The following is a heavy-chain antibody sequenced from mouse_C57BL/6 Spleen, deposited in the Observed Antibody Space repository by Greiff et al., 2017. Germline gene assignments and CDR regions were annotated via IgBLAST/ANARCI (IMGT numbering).Heavy chain of an antibody. Sequence: QVQLQQSGAELVKPGASVKLSCKASGYAFSSYWMYWVPQTPGKGLEWIGQIYSGDGDTHYNGKFKGKAKMTEDKATSIAYMQLSSLNSEDSAVYFCARKGAQATAMDYWGQGTSVTVSS. CDR1: GYAFSSYW. V-gene: IGHV1-80*01. CDR2: IYSGDGDT. CDR3: ARKGAQATAMDY. D-gene: IGHD3-2*02. J-gene: IGHJ4*01.